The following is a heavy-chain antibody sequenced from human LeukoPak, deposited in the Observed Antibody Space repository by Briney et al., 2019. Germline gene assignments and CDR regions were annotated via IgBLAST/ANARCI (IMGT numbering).Heavy chain of an antibody. D-gene: IGHD2-15*01. CDR3: ARQLGYCSGGSCYTPYYFDY. V-gene: IGHV1-69*13. CDR1: GGTFSSYA. J-gene: IGHJ4*02. CDR2: IIPIFGTA. Sequence: PRASAKVSCKASGGTFSSYAISWVQQAPGQGLEWMGGIIPIFGTANYAQKFQGRVTITADESTSTAYMELSSLRSEDTAVYYCARQLGYCSGGSCYTPYYFDYWGQGTLVTVSS.